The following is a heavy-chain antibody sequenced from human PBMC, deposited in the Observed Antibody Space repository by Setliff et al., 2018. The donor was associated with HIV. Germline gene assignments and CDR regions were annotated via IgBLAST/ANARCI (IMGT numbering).Heavy chain of an antibody. CDR2: IKYSGSP. J-gene: IGHJ4*02. D-gene: IGHD1-20*01. CDR3: ARLPGDRYTIAWEYYMDY. Sequence: TSETLSLTCTVSGGSIRSSRYYWGWIRQPPGKGLEWIGSIKYSGSPYYNPSLQSRVTISVDTSKNRFSLKLSSVTAADTAFYYCARLPGDRYTIAWEYYMDYWGQGTLVTVSS. V-gene: IGHV4-39*01. CDR1: GGSIRSSRYY.